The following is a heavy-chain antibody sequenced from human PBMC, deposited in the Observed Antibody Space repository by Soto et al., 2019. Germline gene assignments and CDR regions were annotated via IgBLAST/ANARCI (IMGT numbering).Heavy chain of an antibody. D-gene: IGHD3-10*01. CDR2: ISSSGTTM. J-gene: IGHJ4*02. CDR3: AGDPYYYGSAF. V-gene: IGHV3-11*01. Sequence: PVGSLRLSCAASGFRFSDHYMTWIRQAPGKGLEWVSKISSSGTTMYYADSVKGRFTVSRDNAQNSLYLQMNSLRAEDTAVYYCAGDPYYYGSAFWGQGTLVTVSS. CDR1: GFRFSDHY.